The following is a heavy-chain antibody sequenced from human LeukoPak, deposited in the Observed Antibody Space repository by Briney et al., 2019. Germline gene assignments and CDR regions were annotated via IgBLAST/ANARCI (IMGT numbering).Heavy chain of an antibody. CDR3: ARAAFHDGIDP. CDR1: GGSFSGYY. Sequence: SETLFLTCAVYGGSFSGYYWSWIRQPPGKGLEWIGEINHSGSTNYNPSLKSRVTISVDTSKNQFSLKLSSVTAADTAVYYCARAAFHDGIDPWGQGTLVTVSS. CDR2: INHSGST. V-gene: IGHV4-34*01. J-gene: IGHJ5*02. D-gene: IGHD1-26*01.